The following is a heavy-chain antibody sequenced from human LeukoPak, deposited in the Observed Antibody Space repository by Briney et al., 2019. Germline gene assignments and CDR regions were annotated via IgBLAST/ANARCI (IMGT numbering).Heavy chain of an antibody. CDR2: ISYDGSNK. CDR1: GFTFSSYG. CDR3: AKDEIFGYSGSYYPEY. J-gene: IGHJ4*02. V-gene: IGHV3-30*18. Sequence: LPGGSLRLSCAASGFTFSSYGMHWVRQAPGKGLEWVAVISYDGSNKYYADSVKGRFTISRDNSKNTLYLQMNSLRAEDTAVYYCAKDEIFGYSGSYYPEYWGQGTLVTVSS. D-gene: IGHD1-26*01.